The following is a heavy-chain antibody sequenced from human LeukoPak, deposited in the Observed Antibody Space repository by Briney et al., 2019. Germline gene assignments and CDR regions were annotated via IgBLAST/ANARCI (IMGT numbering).Heavy chain of an antibody. CDR2: IHRVGTDT. J-gene: IGHJ6*02. Sequence: GRPLRLSCAASGFTFSNCLMHWVRQAPGKGLVWVSRIHRVGTDTSYSDSVKGRFTISRDNAKNTLFLQMNSLRAEDTAVYYCACAPSGHYGMDVWGQGTTVTVSS. CDR1: GFTFSNCL. CDR3: ACAPSGHYGMDV. V-gene: IGHV3-74*01. D-gene: IGHD3-3*01.